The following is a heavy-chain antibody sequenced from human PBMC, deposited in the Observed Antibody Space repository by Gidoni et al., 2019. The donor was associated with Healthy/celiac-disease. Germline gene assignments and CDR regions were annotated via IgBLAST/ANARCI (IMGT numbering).Heavy chain of an antibody. CDR2: IKSKTDGGTT. CDR1: GFTFSNAW. Sequence: EVQLVESGGGLVKHGGSLRLSCAASGFTFSNAWMSWVRQAPGKGLEWVGRIKSKTDGGTTDYAAPVKGRFTISRDDSKNTLYLQMNSLKTEDTAVYYCTTGSPTHYYYYGMDVWGQGTTVTVSS. CDR3: TTGSPTHYYYYGMDV. V-gene: IGHV3-15*01. J-gene: IGHJ6*02.